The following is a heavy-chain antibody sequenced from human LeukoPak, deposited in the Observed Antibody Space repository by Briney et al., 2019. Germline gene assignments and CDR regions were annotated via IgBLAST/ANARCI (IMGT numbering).Heavy chain of an antibody. CDR3: ARGLWLLVFDY. V-gene: IGHV4-34*01. J-gene: IGHJ4*02. CDR1: GGSFSGYY. D-gene: IGHD6-19*01. CDR2: INHSGST. Sequence: PSETLSLTCAVYGGSFSGYYWSWIRQPPGKGLEWNGEINHSGSTNYNPSLKSRVTISVDTSKNQFSLKLSSVTAADTAVYYCARGLWLLVFDYWGQGTLVTVSS.